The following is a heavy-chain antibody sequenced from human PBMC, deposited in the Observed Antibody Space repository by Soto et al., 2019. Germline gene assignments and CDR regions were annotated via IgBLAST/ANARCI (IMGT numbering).Heavy chain of an antibody. V-gene: IGHV3-23*01. J-gene: IGHJ4*02. CDR2: ISGSGDST. CDR3: AKAWGIDY. Sequence: PGGSLRLSCAASGFTFSTYAMNWVRQAPGKGLEWVSGISGSGDSTYYADSVKGRFTVSRDNSKNTLYLQMNSLRVEDTAIYYCAKAWGIDYWGQGTLVTVSS. CDR1: GFTFSTYA. D-gene: IGHD7-27*01.